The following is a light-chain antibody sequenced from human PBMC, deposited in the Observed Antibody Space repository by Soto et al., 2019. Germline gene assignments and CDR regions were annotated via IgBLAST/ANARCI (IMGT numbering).Light chain of an antibody. CDR3: SSYTSSSTRV. V-gene: IGLV2-14*01. CDR1: SSDVGGYNY. CDR2: EVS. J-gene: IGLJ2*01. Sequence: ALTQPASVSGSPGQSITISCTGTSSDVGGYNYVSWYQQHPGKAPKLIIYEVSNRPSGISNRFSGSKSGNTASLTISGLQAEDEADYYCSSYTSSSTRVFGGGTKVTVL.